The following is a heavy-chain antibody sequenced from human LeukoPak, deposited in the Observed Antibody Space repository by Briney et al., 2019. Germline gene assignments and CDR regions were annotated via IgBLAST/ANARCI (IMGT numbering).Heavy chain of an antibody. D-gene: IGHD3-10*01. J-gene: IGHJ4*02. CDR2: IYTSGST. Sequence: SETLSLTCTVSGGSISSYYWSWIRQPAGKGLEWIGRIYTSGSTNYNPSLKSRVTMSVDTPENQFSLKLSSVTAADTAVYYCARDRAGASTDYFDYWGQGTLVTVSS. CDR1: GGSISSYY. CDR3: ARDRAGASTDYFDY. V-gene: IGHV4-4*07.